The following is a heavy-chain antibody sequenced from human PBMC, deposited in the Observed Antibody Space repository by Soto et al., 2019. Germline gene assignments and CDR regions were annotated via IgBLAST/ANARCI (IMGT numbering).Heavy chain of an antibody. CDR1: GYTFTGYY. D-gene: IGHD6-13*01. J-gene: IGHJ6*02. V-gene: IGHV1-2*04. Sequence: QVQLVQSGAEVKKPGASVKVSCKASGYTFTGYYMHWVRQAPGHGLEWMGWINPNSGGTNYAQKFQGWVTMTRDTSISTAYMELSRLRSDDTAVYYCARVVAAAGRRYYYGMDVWGQGTTVTVSS. CDR3: ARVVAAAGRRYYYGMDV. CDR2: INPNSGGT.